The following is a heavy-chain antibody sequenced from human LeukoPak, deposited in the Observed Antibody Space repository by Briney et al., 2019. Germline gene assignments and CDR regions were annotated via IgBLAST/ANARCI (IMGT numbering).Heavy chain of an antibody. CDR1: GFTLSSYI. Sequence: GGSLRLSCAASGFTLSSYIMNWVRQAPGRGLECVSYISSTSSTMYYADSVKGRFTISRDNAKNSLYLQMNSLRDEDTALYYCARRLGSSGYPLDYWGQGILVTVSS. J-gene: IGHJ4*02. V-gene: IGHV3-48*02. CDR2: ISSTSSTM. D-gene: IGHD3-22*01. CDR3: ARRLGSSGYPLDY.